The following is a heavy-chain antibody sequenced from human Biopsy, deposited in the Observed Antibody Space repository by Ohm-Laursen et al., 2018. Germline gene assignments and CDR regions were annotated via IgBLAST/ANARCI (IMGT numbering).Heavy chain of an antibody. J-gene: IGHJ6*02. D-gene: IGHD6-19*01. CDR1: GGAFTNYA. CDR2: IITVSETA. CDR3: VAYPSSGFFENNDDFAMDV. V-gene: IGHV1-69*01. Sequence: SSVKVSCKASGGAFTNYAINWVRQAPGHGLEWMGGIITVSETAGYAERFQGRVTITADVTTTTAYMDLSGLRSEDMAVYYCVAYPSSGFFENNDDFAMDVWGQGTTVSVSS.